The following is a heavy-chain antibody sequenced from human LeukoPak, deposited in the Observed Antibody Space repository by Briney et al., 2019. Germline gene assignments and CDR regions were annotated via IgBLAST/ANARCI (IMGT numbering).Heavy chain of an antibody. CDR1: GGSISSGSHH. V-gene: IGHV4-39*01. CDR3: ARQAAGNYFGSGSYYP. J-gene: IGHJ5*02. Sequence: SETLSLTCTVSGGSISSGSHHWGWFRQPPGKGLEWIGSMYYTGNTYYNPSLKSRVAISVDMSKNQFSLKLNSVTAADTAVYYCARQAAGNYFGSGSYYPWGQGTLVAVSS. D-gene: IGHD3-10*01. CDR2: MYYTGNT.